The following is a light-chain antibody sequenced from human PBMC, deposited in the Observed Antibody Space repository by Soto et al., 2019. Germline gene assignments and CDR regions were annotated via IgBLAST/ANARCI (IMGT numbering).Light chain of an antibody. V-gene: IGKV1-5*01. Sequence: DIQMTQSPSTLSASVGDRVTTTCRASQSISSWLAWHQKKPGKAPKLLIYDASSLESGVPSRFSGSGSGTEFTLTISSLQHDDFATYYCQQYKTFGQGTKVDIK. CDR2: DAS. CDR3: QQYKT. CDR1: QSISSW. J-gene: IGKJ1*01.